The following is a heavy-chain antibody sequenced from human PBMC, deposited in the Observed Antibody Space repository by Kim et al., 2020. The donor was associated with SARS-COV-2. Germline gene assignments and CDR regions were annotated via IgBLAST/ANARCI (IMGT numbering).Heavy chain of an antibody. CDR2: ISYDGNDK. V-gene: IGHV3-30-3*01. Sequence: GGSLRLSCAASGFTFNTYHMHWVRQAPGKGLEWVTFISYDGNDKLYADSVKGRFTISRDNSKNTLSLQMNSLRPEDTGIYFCARDGMGHDDAGHFSHDFWGQGTLVTVSS. CDR3: ARDGMGHDDAGHFSHDF. D-gene: IGHD3-3*02. J-gene: IGHJ4*01. CDR1: GFTFNTYH.